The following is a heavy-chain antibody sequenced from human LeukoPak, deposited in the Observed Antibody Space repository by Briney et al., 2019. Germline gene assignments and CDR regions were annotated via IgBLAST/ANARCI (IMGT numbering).Heavy chain of an antibody. V-gene: IGHV3-30*03. J-gene: IGHJ4*02. Sequence: GGSLRLSCAASGFTFSSYGMHWVRQAPGKGLEWVAVISYDGSNKYYADSVKGRFTISRDNSKNTLYLQMNSLRAEDTAVYYCASSEIYYYDSSGYQDYWGQGTLVTVSS. CDR2: ISYDGSNK. CDR3: ASSEIYYYDSSGYQDY. CDR1: GFTFSSYG. D-gene: IGHD3-22*01.